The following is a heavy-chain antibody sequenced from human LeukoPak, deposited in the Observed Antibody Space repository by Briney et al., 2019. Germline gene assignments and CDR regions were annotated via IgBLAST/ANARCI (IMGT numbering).Heavy chain of an antibody. J-gene: IGHJ4*02. Sequence: GGSLRLSCAFSVYPFSSYTLLGARDASGKGLVCVSFISYDGTNKYYADSVKGRVTISRNNSKNTLYLQMNSLRPEYTAVYYCARGGRLCSTTSCSGLDYWGQGTLVTVSS. CDR2: ISYDGTNK. V-gene: IGHV3-30*04. CDR3: ARGGRLCSTTSCSGLDY. CDR1: VYPFSSYT. D-gene: IGHD2-2*01.